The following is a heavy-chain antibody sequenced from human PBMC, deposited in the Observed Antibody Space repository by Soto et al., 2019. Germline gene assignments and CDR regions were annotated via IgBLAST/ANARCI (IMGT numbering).Heavy chain of an antibody. CDR2: INHSGST. D-gene: IGHD5-12*01. CDR3: ASRSGYDSGGFYYYYYMDG. J-gene: IGHJ6*03. V-gene: IGHV4-34*01. Sequence: PSETLSLTCAVYGGSFSGYYWSWIRQPPGKGLEWIGEINHSGSTNYNPSLKSRVTISVDTSKNQFSLKLSSVTAADTAVYYCASRSGYDSGGFYYYYYMDGWGKGTTVTVSS. CDR1: GGSFSGYY.